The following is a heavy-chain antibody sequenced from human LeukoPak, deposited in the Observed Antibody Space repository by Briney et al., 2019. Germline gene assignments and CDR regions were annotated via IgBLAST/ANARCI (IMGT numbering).Heavy chain of an antibody. CDR2: MIPNRGNT. V-gene: IGHV1-8*01. D-gene: IGHD2-2*01. J-gene: IGHJ4*02. CDR1: GYTFTSYD. Sequence: VASLRVSCKDPGYTFTSYDIRWGRQATGQGVEWMGWMIPNRGNTCSAQKFQGRVTMTNNTSISTAYMELRSLRSEDTAVYYCARGRGGSYAELDYWGQGTLVTVSS. CDR3: ARGRGGSYAELDY.